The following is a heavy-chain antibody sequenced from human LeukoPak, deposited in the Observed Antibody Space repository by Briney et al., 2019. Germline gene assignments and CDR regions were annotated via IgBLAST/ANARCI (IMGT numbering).Heavy chain of an antibody. J-gene: IGHJ4*02. D-gene: IGHD3-3*02. V-gene: IGHV3-7*01. Sequence: PGGSLRLSCAASTFPFSTYWMTWVRQAPGKGPEFVANINQDGSVKNYVGSVKGRFAISRDNAKNSLYLQMNSLRADDTAVYYCARDPGFSSFDYWDQGTLVTVSS. CDR2: INQDGSVK. CDR3: ARDPGFSSFDY. CDR1: TFPFSTYW.